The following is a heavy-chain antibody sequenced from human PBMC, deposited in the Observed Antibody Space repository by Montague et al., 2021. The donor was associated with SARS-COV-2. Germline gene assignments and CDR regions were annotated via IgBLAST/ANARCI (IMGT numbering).Heavy chain of an antibody. CDR1: GFTFGDYY. CDR2: IRSGSHYT. V-gene: IGHV3-11*03. Sequence: SLRLSCAASGFTFGDYYMTWIRQAPGKGLEWMSDIRSGSHYTNYADSVKGRFTISRDDAKQSLYLEMDSLRAEDTAVYYCARILLVVPPGIALYYFDYWGQGALVTVSS. CDR3: ARILLVVPPGIALYYFDY. J-gene: IGHJ4*02. D-gene: IGHD6-13*01.